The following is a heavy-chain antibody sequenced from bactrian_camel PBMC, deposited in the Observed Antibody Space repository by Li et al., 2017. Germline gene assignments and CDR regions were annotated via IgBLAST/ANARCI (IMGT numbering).Heavy chain of an antibody. D-gene: IGHD2*01. CDR1: GYTYSMLC. J-gene: IGHJ7*01. CDR2: IDSDGST. V-gene: IGHV3S53*01. Sequence: HVQLVESGGGSVQAGGSLRLSCVVSGYTYSMLCMAWFRQAPGKEREGVAEIDSDGSTTYADSVKGRFTISKDNAKNTVYLQMNSLKPEDTAVYYCAVDRVRRAVVAVTLTDGMDYWGKGTQVTVS.